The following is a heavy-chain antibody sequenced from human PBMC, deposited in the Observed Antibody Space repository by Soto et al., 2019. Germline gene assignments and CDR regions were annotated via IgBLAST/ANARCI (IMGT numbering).Heavy chain of an antibody. D-gene: IGHD3-10*01. CDR2: ISKSGSRS. CDR1: GFSFSDYR. Sequence: EVQLVESGGGLVKPGGSLRLSCAASGFSFSDYRMTWVRQAPGKGLEWVSSISKSGSRSYYSDSMRGRFTTSRDNAQKSMDLQMDSLRVEDTAVSFCARDAEFGRNYYFGMDVWGQGTTVTVSS. V-gene: IGHV3-21*01. J-gene: IGHJ6*02. CDR3: ARDAEFGRNYYFGMDV.